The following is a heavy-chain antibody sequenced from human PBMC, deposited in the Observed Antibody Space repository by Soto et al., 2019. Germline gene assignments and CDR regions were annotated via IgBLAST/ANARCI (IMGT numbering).Heavy chain of an antibody. D-gene: IGHD4-17*01. Sequence: SETLSLTCTVSGGSVSSGSYYWSWIRQPPGKGLEWIGYIYYSGSTNYNPSLKSRVTISVDTSKNQLSLKLSSVTAADTAVYYCAIRGYGDLYFDYWGQGTLVTGSS. CDR2: IYYSGST. V-gene: IGHV4-61*01. CDR1: GGSVSSGSYY. J-gene: IGHJ4*02. CDR3: AIRGYGDLYFDY.